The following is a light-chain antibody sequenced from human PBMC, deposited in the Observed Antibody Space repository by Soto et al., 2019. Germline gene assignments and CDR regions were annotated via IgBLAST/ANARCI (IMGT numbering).Light chain of an antibody. CDR2: AAS. V-gene: IGKV3-20*01. Sequence: EIVLTQSPGTLSLSPGERATLSCRASQSFSSSYLAWYQQKPGQAPRLLIYAASTRATGIPDRFSGSGSGTDFTLTIGRLEPEDFAVYYCQQYGTSPQTFGQGTKVEIK. CDR3: QQYGTSPQT. CDR1: QSFSSSY. J-gene: IGKJ1*01.